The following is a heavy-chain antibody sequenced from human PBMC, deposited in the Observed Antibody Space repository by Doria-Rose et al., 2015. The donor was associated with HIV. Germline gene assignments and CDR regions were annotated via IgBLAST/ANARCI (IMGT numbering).Heavy chain of an antibody. Sequence: QITLKESGPALVKPTETLTLTCTVSGVSLSSPGMGVSWIRQPPGKALEWLANIFSDDERSYKTSLKSRLTISRCTAKGQVVLTMTDMDPVDTATYYCARIKSSRWYHKYYFDFWGQGTLVIVSA. CDR2: IFSDDER. J-gene: IGHJ4*02. CDR1: GVSLSSPGMG. CDR3: ARIKSSRWYHKYYFDF. V-gene: IGHV2-26*01. D-gene: IGHD6-13*01.